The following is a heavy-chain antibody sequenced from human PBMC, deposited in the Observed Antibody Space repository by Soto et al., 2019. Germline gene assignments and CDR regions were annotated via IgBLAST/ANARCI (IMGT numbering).Heavy chain of an antibody. CDR3: ARSDYGDLDY. V-gene: IGHV1-8*01. CDR1: GYTFTNYD. D-gene: IGHD4-17*01. J-gene: IGHJ4*02. CDR2: VNPKTGNT. Sequence: QVQLVQSGSEVKKPGASVKVSCKASGYTFTNYDLHWVRQASGQGLEWMGWVNPKTGNTAYAQKFLGRVTMSRDTSVTAAYMELSSLTSEDTAVYFCARSDYGDLDYWGQGTRVTVSS.